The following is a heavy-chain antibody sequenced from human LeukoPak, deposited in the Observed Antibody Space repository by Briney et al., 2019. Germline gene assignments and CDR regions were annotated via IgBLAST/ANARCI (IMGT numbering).Heavy chain of an antibody. V-gene: IGHV4-34*01. J-gene: IGHJ4*02. Sequence: PSETLSLTCAVYGGSFSGYYWSWIRQPPGKGLEWIGEINHSGSTNYNPSLKSRVTIPVDTSKNQFSLKLSSVTAADTAVYYCARTGALSGYNSGFDYWGQGTLVTVSS. D-gene: IGHD5-12*01. CDR3: ARTGALSGYNSGFDY. CDR1: GGSFSGYY. CDR2: INHSGST.